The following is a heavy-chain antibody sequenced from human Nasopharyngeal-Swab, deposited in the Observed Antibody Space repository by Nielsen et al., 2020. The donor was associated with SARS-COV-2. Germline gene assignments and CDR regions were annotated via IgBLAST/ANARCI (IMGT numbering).Heavy chain of an antibody. D-gene: IGHD6-19*01. Sequence: SETLSLTCTVSGRSISSRSSYWGWIRQPPGKGLEWVGSIYYSGSTYYNPSLTSRVTISVDTSKNQFSLKLSSVTAADTAVYYCARHDRGWYSGEKYYFDYWGQGTLVTVSS. J-gene: IGHJ4*02. V-gene: IGHV4-39*01. CDR1: GRSISSRSSY. CDR3: ARHDRGWYSGEKYYFDY. CDR2: IYYSGST.